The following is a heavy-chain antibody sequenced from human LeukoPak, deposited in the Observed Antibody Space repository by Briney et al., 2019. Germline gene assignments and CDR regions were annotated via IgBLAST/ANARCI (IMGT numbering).Heavy chain of an antibody. CDR1: GYSINSGYY. CDR3: ARDLGNDGFDWAP. J-gene: IGHJ5*02. CDR2: IYYSRST. V-gene: IGHV4-38-2*02. Sequence: SETLSLTCTVSGYSINSGYYWSWIRQPPGRRLEWIGSIYYSRSTYSNPTLKSRLTISVDTSKNQISLNLTSVTAADAAVYYCARDLGNDGFDWAPWGQGTLVTVSS. D-gene: IGHD5-12*01.